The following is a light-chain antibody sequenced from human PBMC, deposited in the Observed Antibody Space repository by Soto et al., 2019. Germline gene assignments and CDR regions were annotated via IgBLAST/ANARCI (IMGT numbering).Light chain of an antibody. J-gene: IGKJ1*01. V-gene: IGKV3-20*01. Sequence: EIVLTQSPGTLALSPGERATLSCRASQSVSNNYLAWYQQKPGQAPRLLIYGASNRATGIQDRFSGSGSGTDFTLTIRRLEPEDFAVYYCQQYGSSGTCGQGTQVDIK. CDR3: QQYGSSGT. CDR2: GAS. CDR1: QSVSNNY.